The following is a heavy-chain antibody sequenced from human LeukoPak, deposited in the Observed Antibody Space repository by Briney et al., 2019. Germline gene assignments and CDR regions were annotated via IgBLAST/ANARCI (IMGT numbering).Heavy chain of an antibody. CDR3: ARYGSGAYALDV. D-gene: IGHD3-10*01. Sequence: SQTLSLTCALSGDSLSSNSAAWNWIRQSPARGLEWLERTYYRSKWYNGYSVSVKSPININPDTSKNQFSLRLSSVTAADTAVYYCARYGSGAYALDVWGQGTMVTVSS. J-gene: IGHJ3*01. CDR1: GDSLSSNSAA. CDR2: TYYRSKWYN. V-gene: IGHV6-1*01.